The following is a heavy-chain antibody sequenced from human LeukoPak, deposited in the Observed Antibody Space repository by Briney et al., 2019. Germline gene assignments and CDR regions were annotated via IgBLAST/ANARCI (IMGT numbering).Heavy chain of an antibody. Sequence: GGSLRLSCVASGFTISSDAMTWVRLAPGQGLEWVSASYGSDTDYADSVRGRFTISRDDSKNTLYLQMNGLRVEDTAVYYCSKRRRRETGPFESWGQRTLVTVSP. CDR2: SYGSDT. CDR3: SKRRRRETGPFES. V-gene: IGHV3-23*05. D-gene: IGHD5-24*01. CDR1: GFTISSDA. J-gene: IGHJ4*02.